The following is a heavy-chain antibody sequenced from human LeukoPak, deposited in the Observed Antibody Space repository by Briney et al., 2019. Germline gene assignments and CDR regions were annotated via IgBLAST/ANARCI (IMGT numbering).Heavy chain of an antibody. CDR3: ARDQYSGRFDY. D-gene: IGHD1-26*01. V-gene: IGHV4-59*01. CDR2: VYYSGNP. J-gene: IGHJ4*02. CDR1: GGSISSYY. Sequence: SETLSLTCAVSGGSISSYYWSWIRQPPGKGLECVGYVYYSGNPDYNPSLKSRVTISIDTSKNPFSLKLSSVTAADTAVYYCARDQYSGRFDYWGQGTLVTVSS.